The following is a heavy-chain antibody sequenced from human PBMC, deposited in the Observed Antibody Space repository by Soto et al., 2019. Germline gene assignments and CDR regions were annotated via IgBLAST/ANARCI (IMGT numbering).Heavy chain of an antibody. Sequence: SVKVSCKDTGGPFSSYAVSWVRQAPGQGLEWMGGIIPVFGTAYYAQKFQGRVTITADESTNTAYMELSSLRSEDTAMYYCARDRANWFDPWGQGTLVTVSS. CDR3: ARDRANWFDP. V-gene: IGHV1-69*13. D-gene: IGHD3-10*01. CDR1: GGPFSSYA. J-gene: IGHJ5*02. CDR2: IIPVFGTA.